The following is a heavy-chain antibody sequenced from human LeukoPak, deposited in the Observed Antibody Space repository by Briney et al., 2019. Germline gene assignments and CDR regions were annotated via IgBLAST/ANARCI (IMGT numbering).Heavy chain of an antibody. CDR1: GLSFSSYN. J-gene: IGHJ5*02. CDR3: AASAFSSSWRS. D-gene: IGHD6-13*01. Sequence: GGSLRLSCTASGLSFSSYNMNWVRQAPGKGPEWAAYITANNTTKYYADSVKGRFTISRDNAKKSLFLQMNSLRAEDTAVYCAAASAFSSSWRSWGQGTVVTVSS. V-gene: IGHV3-48*01. CDR2: ITANNTTK.